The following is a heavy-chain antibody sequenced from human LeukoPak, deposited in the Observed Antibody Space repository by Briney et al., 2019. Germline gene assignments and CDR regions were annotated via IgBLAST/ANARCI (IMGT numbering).Heavy chain of an antibody. Sequence: GGSLRLSCAASGFTFSSYAMSWARHAAGKGLEWVSAISGSGGSTYYADSVKGRLTISRDNSKNTLYLQMNSLRAEDTAVYYCAKGTFWSGYYADYFDYWGQGTLVTVSS. D-gene: IGHD3-3*01. CDR1: GFTFSSYA. CDR2: ISGSGGST. CDR3: AKGTFWSGYYADYFDY. V-gene: IGHV3-23*01. J-gene: IGHJ4*02.